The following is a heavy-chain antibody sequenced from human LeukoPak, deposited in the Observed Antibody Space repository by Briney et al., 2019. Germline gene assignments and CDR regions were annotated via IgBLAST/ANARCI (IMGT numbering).Heavy chain of an antibody. J-gene: IGHJ3*02. D-gene: IGHD2-2*01. V-gene: IGHV1-69*05. CDR2: IIPIFGTA. CDR3: ARAGKYQLLSSHDAFDI. CDR1: GGTFSSYA. Sequence: SVKVSCKASGGTFSSYAISWVRQAPGQGLEWMGGIIPIFGTANYAQKFQGRVTITTDESTSTAYMELSSLRSEDTAVYYCARAGKYQLLSSHDAFDIWGQGTMVTVSS.